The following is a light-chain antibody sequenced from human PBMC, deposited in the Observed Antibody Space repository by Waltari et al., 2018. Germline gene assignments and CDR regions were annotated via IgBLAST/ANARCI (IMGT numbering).Light chain of an antibody. CDR2: GAS. Sequence: EIVLTQSPATLSLSPGDRATLSCRASQSVSTYLAWYQQKPGQPPRPLIYGASNRAAGIPDRFSGSGSGTDFTLTISSLDTEDVAVYFCQQRSNWPGLTFGGGTKVEIK. CDR1: QSVSTY. V-gene: IGKV3-11*01. CDR3: QQRSNWPGLT. J-gene: IGKJ4*02.